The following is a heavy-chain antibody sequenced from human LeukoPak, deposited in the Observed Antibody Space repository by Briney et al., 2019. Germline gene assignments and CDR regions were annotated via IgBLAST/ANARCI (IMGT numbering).Heavy chain of an antibody. CDR1: GGSISSYY. Sequence: SETLSLTCTVSGGSISSYYWSWIRQPPGKGLEWIGYIYYSGSTNYNPSLKSRVTISVDTSKNQFSLKLSSVTAADTAVYYCASFCSGGSCYSGNFDYWGQGTLVTVSS. CDR3: ASFCSGGSCYSGNFDY. D-gene: IGHD2-15*01. CDR2: IYYSGST. J-gene: IGHJ4*02. V-gene: IGHV4-59*01.